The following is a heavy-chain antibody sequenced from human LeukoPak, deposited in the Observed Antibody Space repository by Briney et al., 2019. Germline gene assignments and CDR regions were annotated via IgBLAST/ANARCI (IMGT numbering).Heavy chain of an antibody. CDR2: LSGGGGNT. V-gene: IGHV3-23*01. J-gene: IGHJ4*02. D-gene: IGHD6-19*01. Sequence: AGGSLRLSCAASGFTFSSYAMSWVRQAPGKGLEWVSALSGGGGNTYYADSVKGRFTISRDNSKNTLNLQMNSLRAEDTAVYYCAKGPLRIAVAGYFDYWGLGTVVTVSS. CDR3: AKGPLRIAVAGYFDY. CDR1: GFTFSSYA.